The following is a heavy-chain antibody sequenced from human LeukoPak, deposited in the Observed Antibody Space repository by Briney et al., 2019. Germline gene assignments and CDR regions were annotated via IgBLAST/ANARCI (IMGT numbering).Heavy chain of an antibody. CDR1: GFSFSSYE. CDR3: AREEGLDY. J-gene: IGHJ4*02. V-gene: IGHV3-48*03. Sequence: GGSLRLSCAASGFSFSSYEMNWVRQAPGKGLEWVSYISSSGSTKEYADSVKGRFTISRDNAKNSLYLQMNSLRVEDTAVYYCAREEGLDYWGQGTLVNVSS. CDR2: ISSSGSTK. D-gene: IGHD5-12*01.